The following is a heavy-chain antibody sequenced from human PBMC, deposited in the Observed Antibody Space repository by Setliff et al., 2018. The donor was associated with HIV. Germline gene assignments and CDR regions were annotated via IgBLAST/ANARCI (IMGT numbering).Heavy chain of an antibody. Sequence: LSLTCTVSGGSISSGSYYWSWMRQPAGKGLEWIGHIYTSGSTNYNPSLKSRVTISVDTSKNQFSLKLSSVTAADTAVYYCARAPGAYYYDSSGYPIGIRFDYWGQGTLVTVS. J-gene: IGHJ4*02. CDR1: GGSISSGSYY. CDR3: ARAPGAYYYDSSGYPIGIRFDY. CDR2: IYTSGST. V-gene: IGHV4-61*09. D-gene: IGHD3-22*01.